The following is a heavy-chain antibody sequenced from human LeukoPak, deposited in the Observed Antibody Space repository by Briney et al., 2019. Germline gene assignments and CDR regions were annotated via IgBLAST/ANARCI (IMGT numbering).Heavy chain of an antibody. Sequence: GRSLRLSCAASGFTFSSYGMHWVRQAPGKGLEWVAVIWYDGSNKYYADSVKGRFTISRDNSKNTLYLQMNSLRAEDTAVYYCAGDPLGIRMLSLGIDYWGQGTLVTVSS. CDR3: AGDPLGIRMLSLGIDY. CDR2: IWYDGSNK. CDR1: GFTFSSYG. J-gene: IGHJ4*02. D-gene: IGHD3-16*02. V-gene: IGHV3-33*01.